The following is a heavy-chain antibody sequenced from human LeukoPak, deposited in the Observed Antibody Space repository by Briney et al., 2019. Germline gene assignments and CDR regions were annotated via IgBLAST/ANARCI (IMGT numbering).Heavy chain of an antibody. CDR3: AKQSAGSAAWYSLHYDF. CDR1: GFTLSSYA. D-gene: IGHD6-13*01. Sequence: GGSLRLSCGASGFTLSSYAMTWVRQAPGRGVEWVSSVDGGGGGTYYADSVKGRFTISRDNSKDTLYLQMNGLRAEDTAVYFCAKQSAGSAAWYSLHYDFWGQGTLVTVSS. J-gene: IGHJ4*02. CDR2: VDGGGGGT. V-gene: IGHV3-23*01.